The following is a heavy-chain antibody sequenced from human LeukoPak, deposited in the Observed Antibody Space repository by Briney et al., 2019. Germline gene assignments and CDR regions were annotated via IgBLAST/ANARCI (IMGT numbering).Heavy chain of an antibody. D-gene: IGHD3-9*01. CDR2: ISSSSSYI. J-gene: IGHJ6*03. Sequence: GGSLRLSCAASGFTFSSYSMNWVRQAPGKGLEWVSSISSSSSYIYYADSVKGRFTISRDNAKNSLYLQMNSLRAEDTAVYYCARESRGYDTLTGKYHRGYYSYYMDVWGKGTTVTVSS. CDR3: ARESRGYDTLTGKYHRGYYSYYMDV. V-gene: IGHV3-21*01. CDR1: GFTFSSYS.